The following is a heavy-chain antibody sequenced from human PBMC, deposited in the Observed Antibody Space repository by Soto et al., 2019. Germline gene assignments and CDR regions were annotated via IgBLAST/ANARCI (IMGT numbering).Heavy chain of an antibody. Sequence: QITLKESGPTLVKPTQTLTLTCTFSGFSLSTSGVGVGWIRQPPGKALEWLALIYWDDDQRYSPSLKSRLTIPKGTSKSQVVLTVTNMVPVDTATYYCSHLTIAAAGIDRNCFDPWGPGTLVTVSS. J-gene: IGHJ5*02. CDR2: IYWDDDQ. CDR1: GFSLSTSGVG. V-gene: IGHV2-5*02. CDR3: SHLTIAAAGIDRNCFDP. D-gene: IGHD6-13*01.